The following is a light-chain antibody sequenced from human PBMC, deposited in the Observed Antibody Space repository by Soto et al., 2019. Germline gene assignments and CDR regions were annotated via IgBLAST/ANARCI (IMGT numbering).Light chain of an antibody. CDR2: DNI. Sequence: QSVLTQSPSVSAAPGQTVTISCSGTSSNIGNNYVSWYQLLPETAPKLLIYDNIKRPSGIPDRFSGSKSGTSATLVITGLQTGDEADCYCGTWESSRNWVFGAGTKLTVL. J-gene: IGLJ3*02. CDR3: GTWESSRNWV. V-gene: IGLV1-51*01. CDR1: SSNIGNNY.